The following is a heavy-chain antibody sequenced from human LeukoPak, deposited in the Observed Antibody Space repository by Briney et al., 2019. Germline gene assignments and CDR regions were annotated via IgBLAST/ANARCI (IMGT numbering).Heavy chain of an antibody. V-gene: IGHV4-59*08. CDR3: ASSIGPLFDY. J-gene: IGHJ4*02. CDR1: GGSISNDY. Sequence: SETLSLTCTVSGGSISNDYWSWIRQPPGKGLEWIGYVYYTGSTNYNPSLKSRLTISVDRSKNQFSLKLSSVTAADTAVYYCASSIGPLFDYWGQGTLVTVSS. D-gene: IGHD2/OR15-2a*01. CDR2: VYYTGST.